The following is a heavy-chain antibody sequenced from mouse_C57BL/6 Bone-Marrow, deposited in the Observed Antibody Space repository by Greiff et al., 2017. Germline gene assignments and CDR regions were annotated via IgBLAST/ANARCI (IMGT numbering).Heavy chain of an antibody. V-gene: IGHV1-7*01. J-gene: IGHJ1*03. CDR3: IYYGAHWYCDV. Sequence: VQLQQSGAELAKPGASVTLSCKASGYTFTSYWMHWVKQRPGQGLEWLGYINPSSGYPKYNQKFKDKATLTADKSSSTAYMQLSSLTYEDSAVYYCIYYGAHWYCDVWGTGTTVTVAS. D-gene: IGHD2-13*01. CDR1: GYTFTSYW. CDR2: INPSSGYP.